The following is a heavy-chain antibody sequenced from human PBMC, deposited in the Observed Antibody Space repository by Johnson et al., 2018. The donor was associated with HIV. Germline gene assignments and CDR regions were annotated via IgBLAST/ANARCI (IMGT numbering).Heavy chain of an antibody. V-gene: IGHV3-30*04. Sequence: VQLVESGGGLVQPGRSLRLSCAASGFTFSSYAMHWVRQAPGKGLEWVAVISYDGSNKYYADSVKGRFTISRDNSKNTLYLQMNSLRAEDTAVYYCARGSVAGTYLHDAFDIWGQGTMVTVSS. D-gene: IGHD1/OR15-1a*01. CDR1: GFTFSSYA. CDR2: ISYDGSNK. J-gene: IGHJ3*02. CDR3: ARGSVAGTYLHDAFDI.